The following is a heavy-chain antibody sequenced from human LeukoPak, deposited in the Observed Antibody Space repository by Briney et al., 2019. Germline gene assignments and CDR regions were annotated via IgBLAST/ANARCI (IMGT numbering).Heavy chain of an antibody. CDR2: ISSSGSTI. J-gene: IGHJ4*02. CDR1: GFTFSSYE. Sequence: GGSLRLSCAASGFTFSSYEMNWVRQAPGKGLEWVSYISSSGSTIYYADSVKGRFTISRDNSKNTLYLQMNSLRAEDTAVYYCAKDRLIAARPIDYWGQGTLVTVSS. V-gene: IGHV3-48*03. CDR3: AKDRLIAARPIDY. D-gene: IGHD6-6*01.